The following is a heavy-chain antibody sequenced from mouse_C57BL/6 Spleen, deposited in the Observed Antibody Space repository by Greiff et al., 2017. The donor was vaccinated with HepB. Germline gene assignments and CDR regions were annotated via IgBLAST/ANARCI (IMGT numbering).Heavy chain of an antibody. Sequence: QVQLQQPGAELVKPGASVKMSCKASGYTFTSYWITWVKQRPGQGLEWIGVIYPGSGSTNYNETFKSKATLTVDTSSSTAYMQLSSLTSEDSAVYYCARGDYYDYSGAFAYWGQGTLVTVSA. J-gene: IGHJ3*01. CDR1: GYTFTSYW. CDR3: ARGDYYDYSGAFAY. CDR2: IYPGSGST. V-gene: IGHV1-55*01. D-gene: IGHD2-4*01.